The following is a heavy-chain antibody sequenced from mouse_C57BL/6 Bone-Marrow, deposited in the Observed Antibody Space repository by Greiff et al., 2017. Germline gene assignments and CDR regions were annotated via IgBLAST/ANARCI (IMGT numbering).Heavy chain of an antibody. J-gene: IGHJ3*01. V-gene: IGHV1-66*01. CDR2: INPRSGNT. CDR3: ARTWLLPLFAY. D-gene: IGHD2-3*01. Sequence: QVQLQQSGPELVKPGASVKISCKASGYSFTSYYIHWVKQRPGQGLEWIGWINPRSGNTKYNEKFKGKATLTADTSSSTAYMQLSSLTSEEAAVDYCARTWLLPLFAYWGQGTLVTVSA. CDR1: GYSFTSYY.